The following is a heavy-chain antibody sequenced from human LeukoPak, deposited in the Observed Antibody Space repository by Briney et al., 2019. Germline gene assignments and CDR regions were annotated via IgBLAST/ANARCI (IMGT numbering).Heavy chain of an antibody. Sequence: ASVKVSCKASGGTFSSYAISWVRQAPGQGLESMGGIIPIFGTANYAQKFQGRVTITADESTSTAYMELSSLRLQNTAVYYCARDLYDGPYYCDSSGYGPFDYWGQGTLVTVSS. CDR3: ARDLYDGPYYCDSSGYGPFDY. J-gene: IGHJ4*02. CDR2: IIPIFGTA. D-gene: IGHD3-22*01. V-gene: IGHV1-69*13. CDR1: GGTFSSYA.